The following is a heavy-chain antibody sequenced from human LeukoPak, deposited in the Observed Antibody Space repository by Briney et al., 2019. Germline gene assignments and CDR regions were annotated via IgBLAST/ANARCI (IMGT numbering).Heavy chain of an antibody. V-gene: IGHV1-2*02. J-gene: IGHJ4*02. CDR2: INPNSGGT. CDR1: GYTFTGYY. D-gene: IGHD2-21*02. Sequence: GASVKVSCKASGYTFTGYYMHWVRQAPGQGLEWMGWINPNSGGTNYAQKFQGRVAMTRDTSISTAYMELSRLRSDDTAVYYCAREGPACGGDCYSFDYWGQGTLVTASS. CDR3: AREGPACGGDCYSFDY.